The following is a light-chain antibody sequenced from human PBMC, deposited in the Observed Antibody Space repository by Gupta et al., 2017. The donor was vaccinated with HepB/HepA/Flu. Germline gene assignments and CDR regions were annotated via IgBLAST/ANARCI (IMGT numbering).Light chain of an antibody. J-gene: IGLJ2*01. CDR2: GNS. Sequence: QSVLTQPPSVSGAPGQRVTISCTGSSSYIGAGYDVHWYQQLPGTPPKLLIYGNSSRRSGVPDRFSGSKSATSASLAITWLQAEDEADYYCQSYDSSLSAVVFGGGTKLTVL. V-gene: IGLV1-40*01. CDR3: QSYDSSLSAVV. CDR1: SSYIGAGYD.